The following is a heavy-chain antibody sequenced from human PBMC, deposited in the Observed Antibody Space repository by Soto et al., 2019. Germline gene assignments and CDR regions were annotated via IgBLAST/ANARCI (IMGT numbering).Heavy chain of an antibody. D-gene: IGHD5-18*01. Sequence: PGGSLRLSCAASGFTFSSYAMHWVRQAPGKGLEWVAVISYDGSNKYYADSVKGRFTISRDNSKNTLYLQMNSLRAEDTAVYYCARDPPSYGYYYYYGMDVWGQGTTVTVSS. CDR3: ARDPPSYGYYYYYGMDV. V-gene: IGHV3-30-3*01. CDR1: GFTFSSYA. J-gene: IGHJ6*02. CDR2: ISYDGSNK.